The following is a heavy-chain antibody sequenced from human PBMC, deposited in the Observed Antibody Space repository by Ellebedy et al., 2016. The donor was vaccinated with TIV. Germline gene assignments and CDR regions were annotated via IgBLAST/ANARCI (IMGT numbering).Heavy chain of an antibody. CDR2: IYYSGST. J-gene: IGHJ4*02. V-gene: IGHV4-59*05. CDR3: ARRGGIVGAAD. Sequence: MPSETLSLTCTVSGGSISPYYWSWIRQPPGKGLEWIGSIYYSGSTYYNPSLKSRVTISVDTSKNQFSLKLSSVTAADTAVYYCARRGGIVGAADWGQGTLVTVSS. D-gene: IGHD1-26*01. CDR1: GGSISPYY.